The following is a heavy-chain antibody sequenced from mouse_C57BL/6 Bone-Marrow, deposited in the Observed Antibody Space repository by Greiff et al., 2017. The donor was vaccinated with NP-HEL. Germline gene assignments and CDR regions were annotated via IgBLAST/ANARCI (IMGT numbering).Heavy chain of an antibody. CDR2: IDPEDGET. CDR3: ARDYGSPAWFAY. J-gene: IGHJ3*01. Sequence: EVKVVESVAELVRPGASVKLSCTASGFNIKNTYMHWVKQRTEQGLEWIGRIDPEDGETKYAPKFQGKATITADTSSNTAYLQLSSLTSEDTAVYYCARDYGSPAWFAYWGQGTLVTVSA. CDR1: GFNIKNTY. V-gene: IGHV14-2*01. D-gene: IGHD1-1*01.